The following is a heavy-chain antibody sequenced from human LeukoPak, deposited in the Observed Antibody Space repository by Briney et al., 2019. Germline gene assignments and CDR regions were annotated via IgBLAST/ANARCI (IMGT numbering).Heavy chain of an antibody. CDR1: GGSISSGGYY. Sequence: SETLSLTCTVSGGSISSGGYYWSWIRQHPGKGLEWIGYIYYSGSTYYNPSLKSRVTISVDTSKNQFSLKLSSVTAADTAVYYCARMVVPAAMWGFFDYWGQGTLVTVSS. CDR3: ARMVVPAAMWGFFDY. V-gene: IGHV4-31*03. CDR2: IYYSGST. J-gene: IGHJ4*02. D-gene: IGHD2-2*01.